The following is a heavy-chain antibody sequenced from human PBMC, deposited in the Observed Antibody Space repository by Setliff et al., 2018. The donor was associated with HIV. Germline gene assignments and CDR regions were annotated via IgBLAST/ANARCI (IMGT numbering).Heavy chain of an antibody. CDR2: IYYSGST. CDR1: GGSISGHY. D-gene: IGHD1-26*01. CDR3: ARAVGAPYFDY. Sequence: TLSLTCPVSGGSISGHYWSWIRQPPGKGLGWIGSIYYSGSTNYNPSLKSRVTISVDTSKNQFSLKLSSVTAADTAVYYCARAVGAPYFDYWGQGTLVTVSS. V-gene: IGHV4-59*11. J-gene: IGHJ4*02.